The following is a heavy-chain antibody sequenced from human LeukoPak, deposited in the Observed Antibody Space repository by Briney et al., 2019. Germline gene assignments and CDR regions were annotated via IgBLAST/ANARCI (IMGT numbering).Heavy chain of an antibody. J-gene: IGHJ1*01. Sequence: GASVKVSCKASGYTFTSYDINWVRQATGQGLEWMGWMNPNSGNTGYAQKFQGRVTMTRNTSISTAYMELSSLRSEDTAVYYCARGRARGGATALGYWGQGTLVTVSS. V-gene: IGHV1-8*01. CDR1: GYTFTSYD. D-gene: IGHD1-26*01. CDR3: ARGRARGGATALGY. CDR2: MNPNSGNT.